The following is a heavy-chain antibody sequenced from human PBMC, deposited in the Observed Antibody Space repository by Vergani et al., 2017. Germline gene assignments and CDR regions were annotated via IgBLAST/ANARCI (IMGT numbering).Heavy chain of an antibody. CDR1: GFTLSSHA. J-gene: IGHJ6*03. D-gene: IGHD2-2*02. CDR3: ARCGFCARDGCYMTYYYYMDV. CDR2: IWYDGSKE. V-gene: IGHV3-33*01. Sequence: QVQLEESGGGVVQPGRSLRLSCAGSGFTLSSHAMHWVRQAPGKGLEGVAFIWYDGSKEYYADSVKVRFTISRENSNNTLYLQMNNLRAADTAVYYCARCGFCARDGCYMTYYYYMDVWVKGTAVTVSS.